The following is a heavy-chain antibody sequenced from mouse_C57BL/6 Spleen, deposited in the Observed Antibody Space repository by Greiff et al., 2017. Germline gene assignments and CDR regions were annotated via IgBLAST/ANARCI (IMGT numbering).Heavy chain of an antibody. CDR2: IDPNSGGT. CDR1: GYTFTSYW. J-gene: IGHJ2*01. Sequence: KESCKASGYTFTSYWMHWVKQRPGRGLEWIGRIDPNSGGTKYNEKFKSKATLTVDKPSSTAYMQLSSLTSEDSAVYYCARGRLLLLYYFDYWGQGTTLTVSS. V-gene: IGHV1-72*01. CDR3: ARGRLLLLYYFDY. D-gene: IGHD1-1*01.